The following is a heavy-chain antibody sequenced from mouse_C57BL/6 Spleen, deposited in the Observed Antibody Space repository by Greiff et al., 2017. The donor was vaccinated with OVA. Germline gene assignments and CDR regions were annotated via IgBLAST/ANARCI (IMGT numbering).Heavy chain of an antibody. CDR3: ARVGYYDGDEFAY. V-gene: IGHV1-53*01. D-gene: IGHD2-3*01. Sequence: VQVAESGTELVKPGASVKLSCKASGYTFTSYWMHWVKQRPGQGLEWIGDINPGNGGTNYNEKFKGKATLTVDKSSSTAYVQLSSLTSEDSAVYYCARVGYYDGDEFAYWGQGTTVTVSA. CDR2: INPGNGGT. CDR1: GYTFTSYW. J-gene: IGHJ3*01.